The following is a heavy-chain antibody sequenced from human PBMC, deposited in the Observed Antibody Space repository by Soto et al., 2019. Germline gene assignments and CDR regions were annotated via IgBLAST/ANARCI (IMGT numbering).Heavy chain of an antibody. Sequence: PGGSLRLSCAASGCTFSSYAMHWVRQAPGKGLEWVAVISYDGSNKYYADSVKGRFTISRDNSKNTLYLQMNSLRAEDTAVYYCARDPEDIVVVPAATIVYYGMDVWGQGTTVTVSS. CDR3: ARDPEDIVVVPAATIVYYGMDV. CDR1: GCTFSSYA. D-gene: IGHD2-2*01. CDR2: ISYDGSNK. V-gene: IGHV3-30-3*01. J-gene: IGHJ6*02.